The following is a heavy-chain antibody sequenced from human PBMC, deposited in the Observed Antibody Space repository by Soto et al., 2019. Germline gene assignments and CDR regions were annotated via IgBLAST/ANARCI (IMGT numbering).Heavy chain of an antibody. CDR1: GGSLSGYY. CDR2: INHSGST. D-gene: IGHD3-10*01. J-gene: IGHJ3*02. Sequence: PSETLSLTCAVYGGSLSGYYWSWIRQPPGKGLEWIGEINHSGSTNYNPSLKSRVTISVDTSKNQFSLKLSSVTAADTAVYYCARGGVAFDIWGQGAMVTVSS. CDR3: ARGGVAFDI. V-gene: IGHV4-34*01.